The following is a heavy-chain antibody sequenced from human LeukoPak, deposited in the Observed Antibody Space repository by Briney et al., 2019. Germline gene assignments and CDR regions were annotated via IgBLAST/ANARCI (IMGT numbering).Heavy chain of an antibody. CDR1: EFTFSSYG. CDR3: AKRTSTWFDP. J-gene: IGHJ5*02. V-gene: IGHV3-30*18. CDR2: ISYDGSSK. Sequence: PGRSPRLSCAASEFTFSSYGMHWVRRAPGKGLEGGAVISYDGSSKYYADSVKGGFTISRDNSKNTLYLQMNSLRAEDTAVYYCAKRTSTWFDPWGQGTLVTVSS.